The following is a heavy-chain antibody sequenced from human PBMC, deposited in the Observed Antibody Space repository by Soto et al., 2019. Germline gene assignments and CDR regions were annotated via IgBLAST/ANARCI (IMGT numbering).Heavy chain of an antibody. CDR1: VYTLTSYY. V-gene: IGHV1-46*01. Sequence: GASVKGSCKASVYTLTSYYMHWVRQAPGQGLEWMGISNTSGDSTSYAPKFQGRVTTTRATSTSTAYMELSSLRSEDTAVYYCATEGYYYDSSGYYSPFDYWGQGTLVTVSS. D-gene: IGHD3-22*01. CDR2: SNTSGDST. J-gene: IGHJ4*02. CDR3: ATEGYYYDSSGYYSPFDY.